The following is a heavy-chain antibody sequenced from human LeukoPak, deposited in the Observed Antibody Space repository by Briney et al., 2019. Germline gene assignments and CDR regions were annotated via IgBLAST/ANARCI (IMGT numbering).Heavy chain of an antibody. V-gene: IGHV3-20*01. D-gene: IGHD3-22*01. CDR1: GFTFDDYG. J-gene: IGHJ4*02. CDR2: TNWNGGST. CDR3: ARGYSSGLLSPLGY. Sequence: GGSLRLSCAASGFTFDDYGMSWVRQAPGKGLEWVSGTNWNGGSTGYADSVKGRFTISRDNAKNSLYLQMNSLRAEDTALYHCARGYSSGLLSPLGYWGQGTLVTVSS.